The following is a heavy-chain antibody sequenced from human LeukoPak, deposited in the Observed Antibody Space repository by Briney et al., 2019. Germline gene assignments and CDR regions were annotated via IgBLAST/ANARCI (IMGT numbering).Heavy chain of an antibody. CDR2: ISYDGSNK. Sequence: PGGSLRLSCAASGFTFSSYAMHWVRQAPGKGLEWVAVISYDGSNKYYADSVKGRFTISRDNSKNTLYLQMNSLRAEDTAVYYCARDLSYGFGTLDYWGQGTLVTVSS. V-gene: IGHV3-30-3*01. CDR3: ARDLSYGFGTLDY. D-gene: IGHD5-18*01. CDR1: GFTFSSYA. J-gene: IGHJ4*02.